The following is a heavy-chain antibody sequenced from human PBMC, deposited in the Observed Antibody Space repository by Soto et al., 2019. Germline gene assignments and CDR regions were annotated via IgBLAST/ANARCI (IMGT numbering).Heavy chain of an antibody. CDR2: IYYSGST. CDR3: ARVPKYSSGWRYFDY. V-gene: IGHV4-59*01. D-gene: IGHD6-19*01. CDR1: GASISSYY. J-gene: IGHJ4*02. Sequence: SETLSLTCTVSGASISSYYWSWIRQPPVNGLEWIGYIYYSGSTNYNPSLKSRVTISVDTSKNQFSLKLSSVTAADTAVYYCARVPKYSSGWRYFDYWGQGTLVTVSS.